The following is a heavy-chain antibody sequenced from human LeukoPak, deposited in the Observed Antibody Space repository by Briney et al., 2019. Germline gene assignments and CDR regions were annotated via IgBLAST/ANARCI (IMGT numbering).Heavy chain of an antibody. J-gene: IGHJ2*01. Sequence: GGSLRLSCAASGFTFSDYNMRWIRQAPGKGLEWVSSISRSGSTKYYADSVKGRFTISRDNAKNSLFLQMNSLRAEDTAVYYCAREAGDILTGYYLNWYFDLWGRGTLVTVSS. CDR2: ISRSGSTK. V-gene: IGHV3-11*01. D-gene: IGHD3-9*01. CDR1: GFTFSDYN. CDR3: AREAGDILTGYYLNWYFDL.